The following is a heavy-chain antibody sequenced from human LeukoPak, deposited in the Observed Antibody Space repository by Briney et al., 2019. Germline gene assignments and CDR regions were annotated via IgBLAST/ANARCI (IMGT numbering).Heavy chain of an antibody. Sequence: PSETLSLTCTVSGGSISSYYWSWIRQPPGKGLEWIGYIYYSGSTNYNPSLKSRVTISVDTSKNQFSRKLSSVTAADTAVYYCARHVYYYYMDVWGEGTTVTVSS. CDR3: ARHVYYYYMDV. CDR1: GGSISSYY. CDR2: IYYSGST. V-gene: IGHV4-59*08. J-gene: IGHJ6*03.